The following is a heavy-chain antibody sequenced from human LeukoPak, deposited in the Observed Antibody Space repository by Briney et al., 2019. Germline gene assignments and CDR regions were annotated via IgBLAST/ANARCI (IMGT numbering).Heavy chain of an antibody. CDR2: INPNSGGT. D-gene: IGHD4-17*01. Sequence: GVSVKVSCKASGYTFTGYYMHWVRQAPGQGLEWMGWINPNSGGTNYAQKSQGRVTMTRDTSISTAYMELSRLRSDDTAVYYCARGTVATLFAGAFPFDYWGQGTLVTVSS. CDR1: GYTFTGYY. J-gene: IGHJ4*02. V-gene: IGHV1-2*02. CDR3: ARGTVATLFAGAFPFDY.